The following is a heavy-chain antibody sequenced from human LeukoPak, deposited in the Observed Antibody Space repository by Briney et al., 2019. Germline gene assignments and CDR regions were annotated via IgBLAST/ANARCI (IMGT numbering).Heavy chain of an antibody. D-gene: IGHD3-22*01. V-gene: IGHV1-69*05. Sequence: ASVKVSCKASGGTFSSYAISWVRQAPRQGLEWMGGIIPIFGTANYAQKFQGRVTITTDESTSTAYMELSSLRSEDTAVYYCARSGYYDSSEHAFDIWGQGTMVTVSS. CDR3: ARSGYYDSSEHAFDI. CDR1: GGTFSSYA. CDR2: IIPIFGTA. J-gene: IGHJ3*02.